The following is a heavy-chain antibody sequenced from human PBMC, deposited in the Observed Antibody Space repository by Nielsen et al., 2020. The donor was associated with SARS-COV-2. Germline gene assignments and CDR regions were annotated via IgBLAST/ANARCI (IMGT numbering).Heavy chain of an antibody. CDR3: ARAWMGDFWSGVTGYYYYYGMDV. V-gene: IGHV1-2*04. D-gene: IGHD3-3*01. J-gene: IGHJ6*02. CDR1: RDTFTGYY. Sequence: ASVKVSCKASRDTFTGYYVHWVRQAPGQGLEWMGRINPTLGGTHYAQKFQGWVTMTRDTSISTAYMELSRLRSDDTAVYYCARAWMGDFWSGVTGYYYYYGMDVWGQGTTVTVSS. CDR2: INPTLGGT.